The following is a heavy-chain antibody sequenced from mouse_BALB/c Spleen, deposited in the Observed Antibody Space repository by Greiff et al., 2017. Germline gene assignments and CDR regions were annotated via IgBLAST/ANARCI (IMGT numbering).Heavy chain of an antibody. J-gene: IGHJ4*01. D-gene: IGHD2-12*01. V-gene: IGHV1-14*01. Sequence: EVQLQQSGPELVKPGASVKMSCKASGYTFTSYVMHWVKQKPGQGLEWIGYINPYNDGTKYNEKFKGKATLTSDKSSSTAYMELSSLTSEDSAVYYCARGNLLEFYAMDYWGQGTSVTVSS. CDR3: ARGNLLEFYAMDY. CDR1: GYTFTSYV. CDR2: INPYNDGT.